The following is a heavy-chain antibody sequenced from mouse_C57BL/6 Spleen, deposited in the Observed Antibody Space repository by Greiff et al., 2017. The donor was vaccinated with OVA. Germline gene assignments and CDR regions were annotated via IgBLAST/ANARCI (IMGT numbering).Heavy chain of an antibody. CDR2: IDPETGGT. CDR3: TRWATYYSNYWFAY. Sequence: VQLQESGAELVRPGASVTLSCKASGYTFTDYEMHWVKQTPVHGLEWIGAIDPETGGTAYNQKFKGKAILTADKSSSTAYMELRSLTSEDSAVYYCTRWATYYSNYWFAYWGQGTLVTVSA. V-gene: IGHV1-15*01. D-gene: IGHD2-5*01. CDR1: GYTFTDYE. J-gene: IGHJ3*01.